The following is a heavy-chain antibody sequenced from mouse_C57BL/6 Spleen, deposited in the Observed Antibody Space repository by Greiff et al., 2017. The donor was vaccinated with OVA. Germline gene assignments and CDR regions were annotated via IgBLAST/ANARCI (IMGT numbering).Heavy chain of an antibody. V-gene: IGHV5-17*01. Sequence: DVHLVESGGGLVKPGGSLKLSCAASGFTFSDYGMHWVRQAPEKGLEWVAYISSGSSTIYYADTVKGRFTISRDNAKNTLFLQMTSLRSEDTAMYYCARQGANYGGFAYWGQGTLVTVSA. J-gene: IGHJ3*01. CDR2: ISSGSSTI. CDR1: GFTFSDYG. D-gene: IGHD1-1*01. CDR3: ARQGANYGGFAY.